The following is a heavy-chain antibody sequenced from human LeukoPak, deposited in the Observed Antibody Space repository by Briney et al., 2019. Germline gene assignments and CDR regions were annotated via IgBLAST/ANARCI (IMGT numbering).Heavy chain of an antibody. J-gene: IGHJ6*03. Sequence: ASVKVSCKASGYTFTSYGISWVRQAPGQGLEWMGWISAYNGNTNYAQKRQGRVTITTDTSTSTAYMELRSLRSDDTEVYYCARDYYYDLTVYYYYYMDVWGKGTTVTISS. D-gene: IGHD3-22*01. CDR2: ISAYNGNT. V-gene: IGHV1-18*01. CDR1: GYTFTSYG. CDR3: ARDYYYDLTVYYYYYMDV.